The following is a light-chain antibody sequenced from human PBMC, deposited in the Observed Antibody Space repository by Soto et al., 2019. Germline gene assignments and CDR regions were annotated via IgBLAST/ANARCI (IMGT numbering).Light chain of an antibody. Sequence: EIVLTQSPGTLSLSPGERATLSCRASQSVSNNYLAWYQQKPGQAPRLLIYGASSRATGIPDRFSGSGSGTDFTLTSSRLEPEDFAVYYCQQYGNAPFTFGPGTKVDTK. CDR2: GAS. CDR3: QQYGNAPFT. CDR1: QSVSNNY. J-gene: IGKJ3*01. V-gene: IGKV3-20*01.